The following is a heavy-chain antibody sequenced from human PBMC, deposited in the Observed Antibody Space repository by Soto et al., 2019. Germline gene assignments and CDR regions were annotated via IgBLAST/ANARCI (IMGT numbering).Heavy chain of an antibody. CDR3: AAQGSYFWFDP. Sequence: GDSGKVPCKPSCYTFNSYGISWVRQAPGQGLEWMGWISAYNGNTNYAQKLQGRVTMTTDTSTSTAYMELRSLRSDDTAVYYCAAQGSYFWFDPWGQGNLVTGSS. J-gene: IGHJ5*02. CDR2: ISAYNGNT. CDR1: CYTFNSYG. V-gene: IGHV1-18*01. D-gene: IGHD1-26*01.